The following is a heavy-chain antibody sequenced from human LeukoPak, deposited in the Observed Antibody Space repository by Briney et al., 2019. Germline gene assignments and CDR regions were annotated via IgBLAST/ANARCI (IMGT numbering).Heavy chain of an antibody. V-gene: IGHV4-59*01. CDR2: IYYSGST. CDR1: GGSISSYY. CDR3: ARGWYTGIAAVD. D-gene: IGHD6-13*01. Sequence: SETLSLTCTVSGGSISSYYWSWIRQPPGKGLEWIGYIYYSGSTNYNPSLKSRVTISVDTSKNQFSLKLSSVTAADTAVYYCARGWYTGIAAVDWGQGTLVTVSS. J-gene: IGHJ4*02.